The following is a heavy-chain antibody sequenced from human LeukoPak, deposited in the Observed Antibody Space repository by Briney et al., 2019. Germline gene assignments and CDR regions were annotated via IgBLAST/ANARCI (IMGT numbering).Heavy chain of an antibody. J-gene: IGHJ2*01. CDR2: IYYSGST. D-gene: IGHD6-13*01. Sequence: PSETLSLTCTVSGGSIGSGGYYWSWIRQHPGKGLEWIGYIYYSGSTYYNPSLKSRVTISVDTSKNQFSLKLTSVTAADTAVYYCARDTIAAAGRPSWYFDLWGRGTLVTVSS. V-gene: IGHV4-31*03. CDR3: ARDTIAAAGRPSWYFDL. CDR1: GGSIGSGGYY.